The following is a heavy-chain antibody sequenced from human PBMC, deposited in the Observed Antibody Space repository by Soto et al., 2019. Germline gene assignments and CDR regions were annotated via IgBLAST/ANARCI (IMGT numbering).Heavy chain of an antibody. J-gene: IGHJ6*02. CDR2: ISYDGSNK. D-gene: IGHD5-12*01. CDR1: GFTFSSYG. V-gene: IGHV3-30*18. CDR3: AKERRDIVANNGYYYGMDV. Sequence: QVQLVESGGGVVQPGRSLRLSCAASGFTFSSYGMHWVRQAPGKGLEWVAVISYDGSNKYYADSVKGRLTISRDNSEHTLYLQMNSLRAEDTAVYYCAKERRDIVANNGYYYGMDVWGQGTTGTVSS.